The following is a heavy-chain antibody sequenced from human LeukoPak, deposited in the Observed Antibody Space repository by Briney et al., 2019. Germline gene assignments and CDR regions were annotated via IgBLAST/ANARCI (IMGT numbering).Heavy chain of an antibody. Sequence: ASVKVSCKASGATFSSYAISWVRQAPGQGLEWMGRIIPILGIANYAQKFQGRVTITADKSTSTAYMELSSLRSEDTAVYYCARGGSHYGMDVWGQGTTVTVSS. J-gene: IGHJ6*02. V-gene: IGHV1-69*04. D-gene: IGHD6-25*01. CDR3: ARGGSHYGMDV. CDR2: IIPILGIA. CDR1: GATFSSYA.